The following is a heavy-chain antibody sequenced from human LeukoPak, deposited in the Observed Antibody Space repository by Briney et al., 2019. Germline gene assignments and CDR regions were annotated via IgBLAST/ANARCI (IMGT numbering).Heavy chain of an antibody. J-gene: IGHJ4*02. Sequence: QPGGSLRLSCAASGFTFSSYWMSWVRQAPGKGLEWVANIKQDGSEKYYVDSVKGRFTISRDNAKNSLYLQMNSLRAEDTAVYYCAKDPLGAGPQYYFDYWGQGTLVTVSS. CDR1: GFTFSSYW. CDR2: IKQDGSEK. CDR3: AKDPLGAGPQYYFDY. D-gene: IGHD6-19*01. V-gene: IGHV3-7*03.